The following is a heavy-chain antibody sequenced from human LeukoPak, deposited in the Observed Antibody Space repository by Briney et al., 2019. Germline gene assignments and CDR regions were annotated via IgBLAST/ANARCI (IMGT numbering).Heavy chain of an antibody. J-gene: IGHJ6*02. CDR3: AREGFPPKISDFWSGLGPYYYYGMDV. Sequence: GGSLRLSCAASEFTFSSYWMTWVRQAPGKGLEWVANIKQDGSEKYYVDSVKGRFTISRDNAKNSLFLQMNSLRAEDTAVYYCAREGFPPKISDFWSGLGPYYYYGMDVWGQGTTVTVSS. V-gene: IGHV3-7*01. CDR2: IKQDGSEK. CDR1: EFTFSSYW. D-gene: IGHD3-3*01.